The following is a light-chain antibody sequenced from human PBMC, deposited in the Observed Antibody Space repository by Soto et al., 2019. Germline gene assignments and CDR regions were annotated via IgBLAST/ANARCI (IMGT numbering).Light chain of an antibody. CDR2: GAS. Sequence: EIVLTQSPGTLSLSPGERATRSCRASQSVSSDYLAWYQQKAGQAPRLLIYGASSRATGIPDRFSGSGSGTDLTLTISRLEPEDFAVYYCQQYATSPRTFGQGTKVDIK. CDR1: QSVSSDY. V-gene: IGKV3-20*01. J-gene: IGKJ1*01. CDR3: QQYATSPRT.